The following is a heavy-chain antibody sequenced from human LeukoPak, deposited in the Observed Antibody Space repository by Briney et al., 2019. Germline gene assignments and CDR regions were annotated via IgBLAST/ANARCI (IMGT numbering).Heavy chain of an antibody. J-gene: IGHJ4*02. D-gene: IGHD4-17*01. CDR2: IIPIFGTA. V-gene: IGHV1-69*06. CDR3: VSTVTTEEYFDY. Sequence: SVKVSCKASGGTFSSYAISWVRQAPGQGLEWMGGIIPIFGTANYAQKFQGRVTITADKSTSTAYMELSSLRSEDTAVYYCVSTVTTEEYFDYWGQGTLVTVSS. CDR1: GGTFSSYA.